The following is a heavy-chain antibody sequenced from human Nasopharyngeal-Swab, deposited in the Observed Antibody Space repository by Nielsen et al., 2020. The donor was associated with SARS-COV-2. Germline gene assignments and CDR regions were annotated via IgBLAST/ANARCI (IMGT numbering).Heavy chain of an antibody. D-gene: IGHD2-2*01. CDR3: ARDPMMCRSTSCAFDH. J-gene: IGHJ4*02. CDR2: INPSGGSP. CDR1: GFTFTNYY. Sequence: SVKVSCKASGFTFTNYYIHWVRQAPGQGLEWMAIINPSGGSPTYAQRFQGTVTMTWYTSTGTVYMEINSLRFDDTAVYYCARDPMMCRSTSCAFDHWGQGTLVTVAS. V-gene: IGHV1-46*03.